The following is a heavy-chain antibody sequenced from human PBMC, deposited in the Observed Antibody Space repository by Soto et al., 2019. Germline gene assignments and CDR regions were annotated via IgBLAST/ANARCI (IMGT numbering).Heavy chain of an antibody. D-gene: IGHD3-10*01. CDR1: GFTFTSSA. Sequence: QMQLVQSGPEVKKPGTSVKVSCKASGFTFTSSAMQWVRQARGQRLEWIGWIVVNSGNTNYAQKFQESVTITRDMSTSTAYMERRSLRSEDTAVYYCAADWHYGSGSYYAYYYGMDVWGQGTTVTVSS. J-gene: IGHJ6*02. CDR3: AADWHYGSGSYYAYYYGMDV. CDR2: IVVNSGNT. V-gene: IGHV1-58*02.